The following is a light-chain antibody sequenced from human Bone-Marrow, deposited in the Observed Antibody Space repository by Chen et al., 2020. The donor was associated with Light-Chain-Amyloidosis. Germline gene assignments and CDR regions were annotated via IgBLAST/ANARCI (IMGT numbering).Light chain of an antibody. Sequence: SYELTQPPSVSVSPGQMARITCSGDDLPTKYAYWYQQKPGQAPVLVIHRDTERPSGISERFCGSSSGTTATLTISGVQAEDEADYHCQSADSSGTYEVIFGGGTKLTVL. J-gene: IGLJ2*01. CDR2: RDT. CDR1: DLPTKY. CDR3: QSADSSGTYEVI. V-gene: IGLV3-25*03.